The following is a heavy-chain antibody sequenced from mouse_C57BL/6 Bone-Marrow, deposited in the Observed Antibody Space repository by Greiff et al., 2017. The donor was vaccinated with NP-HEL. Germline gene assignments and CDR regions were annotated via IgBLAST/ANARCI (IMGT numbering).Heavy chain of an antibody. Sequence: ESGPGLVKPSQSLSLTCSVTGYSITSGYYWNWIRQFPGNKLEWMGYISYDGSNNYNPSLKNRISITRDTSKNQFFLKLNSVTTEDTATYYCARGLYYYGSSYYFDYWGQGTTLTVSS. CDR2: ISYDGSN. V-gene: IGHV3-6*01. CDR1: GYSITSGYY. J-gene: IGHJ2*01. CDR3: ARGLYYYGSSYYFDY. D-gene: IGHD1-1*01.